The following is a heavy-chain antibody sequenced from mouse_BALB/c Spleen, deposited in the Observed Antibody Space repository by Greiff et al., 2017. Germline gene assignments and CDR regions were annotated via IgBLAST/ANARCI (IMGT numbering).Heavy chain of an antibody. Sequence: EVKVVESGGGLVKPGGSLKLSCAASGFTFSSYTMSWVRQTPEKRLEWVATISSGGGNTYYPDSVKGRFTISRDNAKNNLYLQMSSLRSEDTALYYCARSYGSRFAYWGQGTLVTVSA. CDR2: ISSGGGNT. V-gene: IGHV5-9*03. CDR1: GFTFSSYT. CDR3: ARSYGSRFAY. D-gene: IGHD1-1*01. J-gene: IGHJ3*01.